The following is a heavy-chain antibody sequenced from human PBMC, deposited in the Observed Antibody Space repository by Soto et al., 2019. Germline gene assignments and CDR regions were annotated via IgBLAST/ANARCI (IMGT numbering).Heavy chain of an antibody. D-gene: IGHD1-26*01. CDR2: IIPIFGTA. Sequence: QVQLVQSGAELMKPGSSVKVSCKASGGTFSSYAISWVRQAPGQGLEWMGGIIPIFGTANDAQKFQGRVTITADESTSTAYMELSSLRSEDTAVYYWARSFRPSYLELDYWGQGTLVTVSS. CDR3: ARSFRPSYLELDY. CDR1: GGTFSSYA. V-gene: IGHV1-69*01. J-gene: IGHJ4*02.